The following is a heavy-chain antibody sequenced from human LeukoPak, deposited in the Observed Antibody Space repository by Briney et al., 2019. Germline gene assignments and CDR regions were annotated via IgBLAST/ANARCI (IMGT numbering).Heavy chain of an antibody. CDR3: ARDDYGDYPGLFDY. CDR2: IIPIFGTA. Sequence: ASVKVSCKASGGTFSSYAISWVRQAPGQGLEWVGGIIPIFGTANYAQKFQGRVTITADESTSTAYMELSSLRSEDTAVYYCARDDYGDYPGLFDYWGQGTLVTVSS. CDR1: GGTFSSYA. D-gene: IGHD4-17*01. J-gene: IGHJ4*02. V-gene: IGHV1-69*13.